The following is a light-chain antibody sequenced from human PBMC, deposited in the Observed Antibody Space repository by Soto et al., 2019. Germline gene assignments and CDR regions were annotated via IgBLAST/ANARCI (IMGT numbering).Light chain of an antibody. CDR2: DVS. CDR3: SSYTSSSIYV. V-gene: IGLV2-14*01. CDR1: SSDVGGYNY. Sequence: QSALTQPASVSGSPGQSITISCTGTSSDVGGYNYVSWYQQHPGKAPKLMIYDVSNRPSGVSNRFSGSKSGNTASLTISGLQAEDEADYYCSSYTSSSIYVFGTATKLTVL. J-gene: IGLJ1*01.